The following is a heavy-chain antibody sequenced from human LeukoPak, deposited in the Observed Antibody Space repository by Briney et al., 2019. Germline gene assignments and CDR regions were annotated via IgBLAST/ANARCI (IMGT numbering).Heavy chain of an antibody. J-gene: IGHJ5*02. CDR2: IVVGSGNT. V-gene: IGHV1-58*01. D-gene: IGHD4-17*01. Sequence: ASVKVSCKASGFTYTSSAVQWVRQARGQRLEWIGWIVVGSGNTNYAQKFQERVTITRDMTTSTAYMELSSLRSEDTAVYYCAADYGDYAYNWFDPWGQGTLVTVSS. CDR1: GFTYTSSA. CDR3: AADYGDYAYNWFDP.